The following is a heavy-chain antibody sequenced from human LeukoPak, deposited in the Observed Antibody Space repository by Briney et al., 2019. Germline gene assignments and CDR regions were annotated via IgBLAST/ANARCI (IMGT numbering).Heavy chain of an antibody. CDR3: ARAGVYGSGSYDNWFDP. CDR2: IYHSGST. V-gene: IGHV4-30-2*01. Sequence: SETLSLTCAVSGGSISSGGYSWSWIRQPPGKGLEWIGYIYHSGSTYYNPSLKSRVTISVDRSKNQFSLKLSSVTAADTAVYYCARAGVYGSGSYDNWFDPWGQGTLVTVSS. CDR1: GGSISSGGYS. J-gene: IGHJ5*02. D-gene: IGHD3-10*01.